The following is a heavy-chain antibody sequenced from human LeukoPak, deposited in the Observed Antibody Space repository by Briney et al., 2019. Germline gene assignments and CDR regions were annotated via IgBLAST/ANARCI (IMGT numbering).Heavy chain of an antibody. CDR1: GFTFNNYA. CDR2: ISGTGGRT. J-gene: IGHJ4*02. Sequence: GGSLRISCAASGFTFNNYAMSWVRQAPGKGLEGVSGISGTGGRTYYAESVKSRFTISRDNSKSTLYLQMNSLRVEDTAVYYCAKDFTLSVWGQGTLVTVSS. D-gene: IGHD5/OR15-5a*01. CDR3: AKDFTLSV. V-gene: IGHV3-23*01.